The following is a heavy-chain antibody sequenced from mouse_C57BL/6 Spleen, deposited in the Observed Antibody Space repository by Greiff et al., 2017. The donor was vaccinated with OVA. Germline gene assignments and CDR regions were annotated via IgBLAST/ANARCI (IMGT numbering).Heavy chain of an antibody. V-gene: IGHV7-3*01. J-gene: IGHJ4*01. CDR1: GFTFTDYY. CDR2: IRNKANGYTT. D-gene: IGHD2-3*01. Sequence: EVKLVESGGGLVQPGGSLSLSCAASGFTFTDYYMSWVRQPPGKALEWLGFIRNKANGYTTEYSASVKGRITISKDNSNSLLYLQINDVRAEDSATYYCARSDGYYALDYWGQGTSVTVSS. CDR3: ARSDGYYALDY.